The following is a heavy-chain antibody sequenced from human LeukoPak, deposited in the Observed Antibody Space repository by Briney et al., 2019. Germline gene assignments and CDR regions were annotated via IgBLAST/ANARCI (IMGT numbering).Heavy chain of an antibody. CDR3: ARGPFWSGYLFDY. D-gene: IGHD3-3*01. CDR1: RYTFTGYY. J-gene: IGHJ4*02. CDR2: INPNSGGT. V-gene: IGHV1-2*02. Sequence: ASVKVSCKASRYTFTGYYMHWVRQAPGQGLEWMGWINPNSGGTNYAQKFQGRVTMTRDTSISTAYMELSRLRSDDTAVYYCARGPFWSGYLFDYWGQGTLVTVSS.